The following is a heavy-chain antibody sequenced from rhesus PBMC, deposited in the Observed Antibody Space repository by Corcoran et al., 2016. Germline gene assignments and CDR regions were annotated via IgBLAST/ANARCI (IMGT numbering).Heavy chain of an antibody. Sequence: QVQLQESGPGLVRPSETLSLTCAVSGGSISSSYYYWNWIRQAPGKGLEWIGNISYSGSTSYNPSLQSLVTISRDTSKNQFSLGLSSVTAADTAVYYCAREGYISVYGLDSWGQGVVVTVSS. CDR1: GGSISSSYYY. CDR3: AREGYISVYGLDS. D-gene: IGHD6-13*01. J-gene: IGHJ6*01. CDR2: ISYSGST. V-gene: IGHV4-122*02.